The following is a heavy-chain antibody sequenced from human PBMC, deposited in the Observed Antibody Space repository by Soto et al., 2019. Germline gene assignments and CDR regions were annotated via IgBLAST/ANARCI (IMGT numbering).Heavy chain of an antibody. V-gene: IGHV3-74*01. CDR3: ARDLTMVRGVPKPDY. CDR1: GFTFSSYW. Sequence: GGSLRLSCAASGFTFSSYWMHWVRQAPGKGMVWVSRINSDGSSTSYADSVKGRFTISRDNAENTLYLQMNSLRAEDTAVYYCARDLTMVRGVPKPDYWGQGPLVTVSS. D-gene: IGHD3-10*01. J-gene: IGHJ4*02. CDR2: INSDGSST.